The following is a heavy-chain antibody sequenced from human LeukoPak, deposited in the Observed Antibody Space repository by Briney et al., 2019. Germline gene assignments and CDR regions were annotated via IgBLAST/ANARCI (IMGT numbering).Heavy chain of an antibody. CDR3: ARTSIAARRANAFDI. V-gene: IGHV4-34*01. J-gene: IGHJ3*02. Sequence: PSETLSLTCAVYGGSFSGYYWSWIRQPPGKGLEWIGEINHSGSTNYNPSLKSRVTISVDRSKNQFSLKLSSVTAADTAVYYCARTSIAARRANAFDIWGQGTMVTVSS. CDR1: GGSFSGYY. D-gene: IGHD6-6*01. CDR2: INHSGST.